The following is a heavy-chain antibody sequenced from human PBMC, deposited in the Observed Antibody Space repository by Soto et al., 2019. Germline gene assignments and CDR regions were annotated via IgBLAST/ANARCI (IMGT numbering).Heavy chain of an antibody. CDR2: IYPGDSDT. Sequence: GESLKISCKGSGYSFTSYWIGWVRQMPGKGLEWMGIIYPGDSDTRYSPSFQGQVTISADKSISTAYLQWSSLKASDTAMYYCARLENYIVGATGWFDPWGQGTLVTVSS. J-gene: IGHJ5*02. CDR3: ARLENYIVGATGWFDP. D-gene: IGHD1-26*01. V-gene: IGHV5-51*01. CDR1: GYSFTSYW.